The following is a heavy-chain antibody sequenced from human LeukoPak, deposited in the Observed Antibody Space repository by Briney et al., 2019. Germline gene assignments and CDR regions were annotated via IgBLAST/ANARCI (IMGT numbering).Heavy chain of an antibody. CDR3: ARGWLDP. CDR1: GFTLSSYE. CDR2: ISSSGTTT. V-gene: IGHV3-48*03. J-gene: IGHJ5*02. Sequence: GGSLRLSCAASGFTLSSYEMNWVRQAPGKGLEWVSYISSSGTTTFYADSVKGRFTIYRDNAENSLFLQMNSLRAEDTAVYYSARGWLDPWGQGTVVTVSS.